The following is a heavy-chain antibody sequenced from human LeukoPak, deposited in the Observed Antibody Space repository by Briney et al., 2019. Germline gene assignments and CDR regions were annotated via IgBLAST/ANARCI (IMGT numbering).Heavy chain of an antibody. Sequence: ASLKVSCKASGYTFTSYYMHWVRHAPGQGVEWMGIINPSGGSTIYAQDFQGRVTMTRDPSTSTVYMELSSLRSEDTAVYYCAILRYNWNNLDPWGQGTLVTVSS. J-gene: IGHJ5*02. D-gene: IGHD1-1*01. CDR2: INPSGGST. CDR1: GYTFTSYY. CDR3: AILRYNWNNLDP. V-gene: IGHV1-46*01.